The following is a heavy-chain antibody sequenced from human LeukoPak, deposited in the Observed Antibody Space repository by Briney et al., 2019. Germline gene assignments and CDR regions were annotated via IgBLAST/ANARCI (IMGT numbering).Heavy chain of an antibody. J-gene: IGHJ6*04. V-gene: IGHV4-30-4*01. CDR1: GGSISSGDYY. Sequence: SETLSLTCTVSGGSISSGDYYWSWIRQPPGKGLEWIGYIYYSGSAYYNPSLKSRVTISVDTSKNQFSLKLSSVTAADTAVYYCARGKGGAGGYYYYGMDVWGKGTTVTVSS. CDR2: IYYSGSA. CDR3: ARGKGGAGGYYYYGMDV. D-gene: IGHD3-16*01.